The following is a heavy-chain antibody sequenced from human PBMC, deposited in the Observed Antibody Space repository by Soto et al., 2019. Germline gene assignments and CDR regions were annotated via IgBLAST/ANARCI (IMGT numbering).Heavy chain of an antibody. V-gene: IGHV4-30-4*01. D-gene: IGHD3-22*01. CDR3: ARDPHYYDSSGYDYFDY. CDR2: IYYSGST. Sequence: QVQLQESGPGLVKPSQTLSLTYTVSGGSISSGDYYWSWIRQPPGKGLEWIGYIYYSGSTYYNPSLKSRVTISVDTSKNQFSLKLSSVTAADTAVYYCARDPHYYDSSGYDYFDYWGQGTLVTVSS. CDR1: GGSISSGDYY. J-gene: IGHJ4*02.